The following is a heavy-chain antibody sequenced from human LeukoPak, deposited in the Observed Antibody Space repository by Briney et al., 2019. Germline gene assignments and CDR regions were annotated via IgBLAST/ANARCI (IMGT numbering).Heavy chain of an antibody. J-gene: IGHJ5*02. CDR1: GYSISSGHY. CDR2: IYYSGST. Sequence: PSETLSLTCTVSGYSISSGHYWGWIRQPPGKGLEWIGSIYYSGSTYYNPSLKSRVTISLDTSKNQFSLKLSSVTAADTAVYYCARGEVGNCSGGSCLNWFDPWGQGTLVTVSS. V-gene: IGHV4-38-2*02. CDR3: ARGEVGNCSGGSCLNWFDP. D-gene: IGHD2-15*01.